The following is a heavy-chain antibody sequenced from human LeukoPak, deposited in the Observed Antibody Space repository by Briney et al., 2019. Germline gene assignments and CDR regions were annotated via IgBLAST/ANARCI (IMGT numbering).Heavy chain of an antibody. Sequence: SETLSLTCTVSGGSISSSSYYWGWIRQPPGKGLEWIGSIYYSGSTYYNPSLKSRVTISVDTSKNQFSLKLSSVTAADTAVYYCARHGSYYWGQGTLVTVSS. J-gene: IGHJ4*02. CDR3: ARHGSYY. V-gene: IGHV4-39*01. D-gene: IGHD2-2*03. CDR1: GGSISSSSYY. CDR2: IYYSGST.